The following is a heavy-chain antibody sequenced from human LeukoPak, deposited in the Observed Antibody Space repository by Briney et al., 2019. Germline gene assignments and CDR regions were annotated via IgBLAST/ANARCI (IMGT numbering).Heavy chain of an antibody. CDR2: IYTSGST. Sequence: SETLSLTCTVYGGSISSGSYYWSWIRQPAGKGLERIGRIYTSGSTNYNPSLKSRVSISVDTSKNQFSLKLSSVTAADTAVYYCARGLLTLRFLAPDAFDIWGQGTLVTVSP. CDR3: ARGLLTLRFLAPDAFDI. J-gene: IGHJ3*02. D-gene: IGHD3-3*01. V-gene: IGHV4-61*02. CDR1: GGSISSGSYY.